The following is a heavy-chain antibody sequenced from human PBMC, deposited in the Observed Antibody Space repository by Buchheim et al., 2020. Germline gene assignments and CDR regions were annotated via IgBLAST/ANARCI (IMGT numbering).Heavy chain of an antibody. V-gene: IGHV4-30-4*01. CDR1: GGSISSGDYY. Sequence: QVQLQESGPGLVKPSQTLSLTCTVSGGSISSGDYYWSWIRQPPGKGLEWIGYIYYSGSTYYNPSLKTRVTISVDTSKNQFSLELGSGTGGGQAVEFWGRRVRPGGPGVDNWFDPWGQGTL. J-gene: IGHJ5*02. D-gene: IGHD2-15*01. CDR2: IYYSGST. CDR3: GRRVRPGGPGVDNWFDP.